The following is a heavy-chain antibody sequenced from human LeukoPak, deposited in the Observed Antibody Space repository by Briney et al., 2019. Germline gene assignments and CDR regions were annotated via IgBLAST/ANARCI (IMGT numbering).Heavy chain of an antibody. CDR1: GFTFSTHS. D-gene: IGHD1-26*01. Sequence: PGGSLRLSCAASGFTFSTHSMNWVRQAPGKGLEWVSVIYSGGSTYYADSVKGRFTISRHNSKNTLYLQMNSLRAEDTAVYYCARGASGSYLGLYYWGQGTLVTVSS. CDR3: ARGASGSYLGLYY. J-gene: IGHJ4*02. CDR2: IYSGGST. V-gene: IGHV3-53*04.